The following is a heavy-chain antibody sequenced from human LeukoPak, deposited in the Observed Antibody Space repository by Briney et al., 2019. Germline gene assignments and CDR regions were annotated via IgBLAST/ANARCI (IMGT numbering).Heavy chain of an antibody. V-gene: IGHV3-21*01. J-gene: IGHJ4*02. CDR2: ISSSSSYI. Sequence: GGSLRLSCAASGFTFSSYSMNWVRQAPGKGLEWVSSISSSSSYIYYADSVKGRFTISRDNAKNSLYLQMNSLRAEDTAVYYCARVAWFGELTTPLYYFDYWGQGTLVPVSS. CDR1: GFTFSSYS. D-gene: IGHD3-10*01. CDR3: ARVAWFGELTTPLYYFDY.